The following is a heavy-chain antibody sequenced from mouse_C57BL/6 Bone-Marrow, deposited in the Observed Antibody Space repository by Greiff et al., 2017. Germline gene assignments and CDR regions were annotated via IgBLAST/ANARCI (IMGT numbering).Heavy chain of an antibody. Sequence: EVKLVESVAELVRPGASVKLSCTASGFNIKNTYMHWVQQRPEQGLEWIGRIDPANGYTKYAPKFKGKATITADTSYNTAYLQLGSLTAEDTAIYYGVKGYFYYWGQGTTLTVSA. CDR2: IDPANGYT. V-gene: IGHV14-3*01. J-gene: IGHJ2*01. CDR1: GFNIKNTY. CDR3: VKGYFYY.